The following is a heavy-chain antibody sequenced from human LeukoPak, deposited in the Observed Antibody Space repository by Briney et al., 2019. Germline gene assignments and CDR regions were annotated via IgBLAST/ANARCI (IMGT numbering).Heavy chain of an antibody. J-gene: IGHJ5*02. V-gene: IGHV4-39*01. CDR1: CGSISSSSYY. D-gene: IGHD3-16*02. CDR2: IYYSGST. Sequence: PSETLSLTCTVSCGSISSSSYYWGWIRQPPGKGLEWIGSIYYSGSTYYNPSLKSRVTISVDTSKNQFSLKLSSVTATDTAMYYCARQHYLGELSLPWFDPWGQGTLVTVSS. CDR3: ARQHYLGELSLPWFDP.